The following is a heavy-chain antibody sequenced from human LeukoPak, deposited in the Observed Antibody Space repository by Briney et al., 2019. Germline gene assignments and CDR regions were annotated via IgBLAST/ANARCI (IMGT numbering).Heavy chain of an antibody. CDR3: AAAAGTRNLYYYYMDV. CDR1: GFTFSSYG. Sequence: GGTLRLSCAASGFTFSSYGMSWVRQAPGKGLEWVSAISGSGGSTYYADSVKGRFTISRDNSKNTLYLQMNSLRAEDTAVYYCAAAAGTRNLYYYYMDVWGKGTTVTISS. CDR2: ISGSGGST. D-gene: IGHD6-13*01. V-gene: IGHV3-23*01. J-gene: IGHJ6*03.